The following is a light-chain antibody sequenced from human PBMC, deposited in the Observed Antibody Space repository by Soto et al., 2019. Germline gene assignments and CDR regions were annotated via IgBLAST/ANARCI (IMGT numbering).Light chain of an antibody. V-gene: IGKV3-11*01. J-gene: IGKJ5*01. Sequence: EIVLTQSPATLSLSPGEGATVSCRASQSVSSHLAWYQQKRGQAPRLLIYDASSRASGIPARFSGRGSGTDFTLTISSLQSEDFAVYYCQQYNNWPPSIIFGQGTRLEIK. CDR2: DAS. CDR1: QSVSSH. CDR3: QQYNNWPPSII.